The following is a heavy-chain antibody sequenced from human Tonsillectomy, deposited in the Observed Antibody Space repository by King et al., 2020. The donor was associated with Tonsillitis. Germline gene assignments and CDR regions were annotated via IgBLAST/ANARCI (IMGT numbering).Heavy chain of an antibody. J-gene: IGHJ6*02. Sequence: QLQESGPGLVKPSETLSLTCTVSGGSITSTTYYWGGIRQPPGQGLEWIGSISYSGNTYYRPALKSRLTISVDTSKNHFSLKLSSVTAADTAVYYCARDSVITMVRGVRIGGMDVWGQGTTVTVSS. V-gene: IGHV4-39*07. CDR1: GGSITSTTYY. CDR2: ISYSGNT. D-gene: IGHD3-10*01. CDR3: ARDSVITMVRGVRIGGMDV.